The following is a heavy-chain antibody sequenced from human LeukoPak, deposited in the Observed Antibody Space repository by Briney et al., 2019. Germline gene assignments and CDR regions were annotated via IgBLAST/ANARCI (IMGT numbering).Heavy chain of an antibody. V-gene: IGHV3-21*04. D-gene: IGHD3-22*01. Sequence: GGSLRLSCAASGFTFSSYSMNWVRQAPGKGLEWVSSISSSSSYIYYADSVKGRFTISRDNAKNSLYLQMNSLRAEDTALYYCAKDRGHYDLVGYYFDYWGQGTLVTVSS. CDR3: AKDRGHYDLVGYYFDY. J-gene: IGHJ4*02. CDR1: GFTFSSYS. CDR2: ISSSSSYI.